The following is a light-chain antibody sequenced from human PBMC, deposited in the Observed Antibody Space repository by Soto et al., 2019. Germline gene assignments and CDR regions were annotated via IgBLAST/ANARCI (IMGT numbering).Light chain of an antibody. Sequence: EVVLTQSPGTLSLSPGERATLSCRASQSLANSFIAWYQQKPGQAPRLLIYGTSSRASGIPDRFSGSGSGTDFTLTISRLETEDFAVFYCQQYGTSEIIFGQGTRLEN. J-gene: IGKJ5*01. CDR2: GTS. CDR3: QQYGTSEII. CDR1: QSLANSF. V-gene: IGKV3-20*01.